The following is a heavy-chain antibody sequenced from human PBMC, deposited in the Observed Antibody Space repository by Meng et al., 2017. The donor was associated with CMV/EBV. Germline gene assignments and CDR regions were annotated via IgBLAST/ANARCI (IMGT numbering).Heavy chain of an antibody. J-gene: IGHJ4*02. Sequence: QVQLVSSGAVVKKPGSSVKLTCTASCDHFPSYGSSWGRQATGQGLEWMGWISAYNGNTNYEQKLQGIVTMTTDTSTSTAYMELRSLSTDDTAVYYCARGGASSGYDLIDYWGQGTLVTVSS. CDR1: CDHFPSYG. CDR2: ISAYNGNT. V-gene: IGHV1-18*01. D-gene: IGHD5-12*01. CDR3: ARGGASSGYDLIDY.